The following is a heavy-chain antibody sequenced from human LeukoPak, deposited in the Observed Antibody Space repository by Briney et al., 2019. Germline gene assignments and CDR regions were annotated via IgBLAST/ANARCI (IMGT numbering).Heavy chain of an antibody. V-gene: IGHV7-4-1*02. CDR3: ARGDYETHGYQTR. CDR2: INTNTGNP. CDR1: GXXFXXYV. D-gene: IGHD3-22*01. Sequence: KVXCKASGXXFXXYVXHWVRQAPXQGLEWMGWINTNTGNPTYAQGFTGRFVFSLDTSVSTAYLQISSLKADDTAMYYCARGDYETHGYQTRWGQGTLVTVSS. J-gene: IGHJ4*02.